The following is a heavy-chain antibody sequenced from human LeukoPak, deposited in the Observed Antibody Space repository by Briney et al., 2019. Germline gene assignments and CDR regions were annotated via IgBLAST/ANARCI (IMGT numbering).Heavy chain of an antibody. J-gene: IGHJ4*02. CDR1: GFTFDDYG. CDR3: ARGEYHQDGIGYNRFDN. D-gene: IGHD5-24*01. CDR2: INWNGGST. Sequence: GGSLRLSCAASGFTFDDYGMSWVRQAPGKGLEWVSGINWNGGSTGYADSVKGRFTISRDNAENSVFLQMRSLRLEDTAVYYCARGEYHQDGIGYNRFDNWGQGALVTVSS. V-gene: IGHV3-20*04.